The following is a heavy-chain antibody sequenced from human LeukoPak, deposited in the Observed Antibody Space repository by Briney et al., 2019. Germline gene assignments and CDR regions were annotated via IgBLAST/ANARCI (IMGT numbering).Heavy chain of an antibody. V-gene: IGHV5-51*01. Sequence: GESLKISCKGSGYSFTSYWIGWVRQMPGKGLEWMGIIYPGDSDTRYSPSFQGQVTISADKSISTAYLQWSSLKASDTAMYYCARHIGHSSSPYNWFDPWGQGTLVTVSS. D-gene: IGHD6-13*01. J-gene: IGHJ5*02. CDR3: ARHIGHSSSPYNWFDP. CDR1: GYSFTSYW. CDR2: IYPGDSDT.